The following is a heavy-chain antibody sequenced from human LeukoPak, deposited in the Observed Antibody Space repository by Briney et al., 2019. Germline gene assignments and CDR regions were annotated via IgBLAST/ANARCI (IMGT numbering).Heavy chain of an antibody. CDR2: IYYSGST. Sequence: SETLSLTCTVSGGSISSYYWSWIRQPPGKGLERIGYIYYSGSTNYNPSLKSRATLSIDTSKNQFSLNLTSVRAADTAFYYCARAGNTWFDPWGQGTLVTVSS. V-gene: IGHV4-59*08. J-gene: IGHJ5*02. CDR1: GGSISSYY. CDR3: ARAGNTWFDP.